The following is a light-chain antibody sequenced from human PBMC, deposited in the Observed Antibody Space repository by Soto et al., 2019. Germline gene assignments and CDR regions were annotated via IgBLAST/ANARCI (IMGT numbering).Light chain of an antibody. CDR1: QSVSTS. CDR2: AAS. V-gene: IGKV3-11*01. Sequence: EIVLTQSPATLSLSPGERATLSCRASQSVSTSLGWYQQKPGQAPRLLIYAASNRATGIPARFSGSGSGTDFTLTISSLEPEDFAVYYCQHRSNWPWAFGQGTKVEIQ. J-gene: IGKJ1*01. CDR3: QHRSNWPWA.